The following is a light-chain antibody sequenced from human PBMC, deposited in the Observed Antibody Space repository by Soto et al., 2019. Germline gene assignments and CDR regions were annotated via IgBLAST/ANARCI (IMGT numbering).Light chain of an antibody. CDR2: EVS. V-gene: IGLV2-14*03. CDR1: SSDIGGYKF. CDR3: SSFSSRTTLLV. Sequence: QSVLTQPASVSGSPGQSLTISCTGTSSDIGGYKFVSWYQQHPGKAPKVIIYEVSNRPSGVSSRFSGAKSGNTASLTISGLQAEDEADYYCSSFSSRTTLLVFGGGTQLTVL. J-gene: IGLJ3*02.